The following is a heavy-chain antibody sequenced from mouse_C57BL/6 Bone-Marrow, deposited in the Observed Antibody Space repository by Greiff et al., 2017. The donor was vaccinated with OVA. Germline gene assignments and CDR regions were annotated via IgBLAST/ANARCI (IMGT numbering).Heavy chain of an antibody. Sequence: QVQLQQSGAELVRPGASVKLSCKASGYTFTDYYINWVKQRPGQGLEWIARIYPGSGNTYYNEKFKGKATLTAEKSSSTAYMQLSSLTSEDSAVYFCARGGLRRDYWGQGTTLTVSS. V-gene: IGHV1-76*01. CDR2: IYPGSGNT. CDR3: ARGGLRRDY. CDR1: GYTFTDYY. D-gene: IGHD2-4*01. J-gene: IGHJ2*01.